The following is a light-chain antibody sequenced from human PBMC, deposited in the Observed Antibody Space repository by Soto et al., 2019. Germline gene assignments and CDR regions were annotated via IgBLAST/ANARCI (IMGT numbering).Light chain of an antibody. CDR3: QQYNNWPLLIT. CDR1: QSISNY. Sequence: EIVLTQSPATLSLSPGERATLSCRASQSISNYLAWYQQRPGQAPRLLIYDVSNRAAGIPARFSGSGSGTEFTLTISSLQPEDFALYYCQQYNNWPLLITFGQGTRLEIK. J-gene: IGKJ5*01. CDR2: DVS. V-gene: IGKV3-11*01.